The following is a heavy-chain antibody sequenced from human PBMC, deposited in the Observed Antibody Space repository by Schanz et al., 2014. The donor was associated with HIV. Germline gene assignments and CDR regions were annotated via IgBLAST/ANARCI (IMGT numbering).Heavy chain of an antibody. CDR2: ISGYNGNT. J-gene: IGHJ4*02. CDR3: AKLILGLAGVDY. D-gene: IGHD6-19*01. Sequence: QVQLVQSGAEVKKPGASVKVSCKASGYTFINYGITWVRQAPGQGLEWMGWISGYNGNTNYAQKFQGRVTMTRDTSTSTAFMELRSLRSDDTAVYYCAKLILGLAGVDYWGQGTLVTVSS. CDR1: GYTFINYG. V-gene: IGHV1-18*01.